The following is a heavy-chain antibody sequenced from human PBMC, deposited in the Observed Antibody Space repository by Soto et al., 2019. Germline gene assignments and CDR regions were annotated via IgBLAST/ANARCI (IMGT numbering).Heavy chain of an antibody. Sequence: QVQLVQSGAEVKKPGSSVKVSCKASGGTFSSYAISWVRQAPGQGLEWMGGIIPIFGTANYAQKFQGRVSITADESTSPAYMERSSLRSEDTAVYYCASDPTTVVSSQQHWGQGTLVTVSS. CDR1: GGTFSSYA. CDR2: IIPIFGTA. V-gene: IGHV1-69*12. CDR3: ASDPTTVVSSQQH. D-gene: IGHD2-15*01. J-gene: IGHJ1*01.